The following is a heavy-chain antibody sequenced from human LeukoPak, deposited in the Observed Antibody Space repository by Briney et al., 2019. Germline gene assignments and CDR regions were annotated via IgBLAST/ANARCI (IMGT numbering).Heavy chain of an antibody. V-gene: IGHV1-69*13. J-gene: IGHJ3*02. CDR1: GYTFTSYG. CDR3: AGSFLGVGYNYRVFDAFDI. D-gene: IGHD5-24*01. CDR2: IIPIFGTA. Sequence: GASVKVSCKASGYTFTSYGISWVRQAPGQGLEWMGGIIPIFGTANYAQKFQGRVTITADESTSTAYMELSSLRSEDTAVYYCAGSFLGVGYNYRVFDAFDIWGQGTMVTVSS.